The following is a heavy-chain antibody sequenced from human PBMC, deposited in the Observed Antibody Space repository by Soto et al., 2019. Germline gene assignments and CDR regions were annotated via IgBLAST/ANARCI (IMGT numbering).Heavy chain of an antibody. D-gene: IGHD2-2*01. J-gene: IGHJ4*02. CDR1: GGSISSYY. Sequence: PSEPLSVTWTVSGGSISSYYWSWIRQPPGKGLEWIGYIYYSGSTNYNPSLKSRVTISVDTSKNQFSLKLRPVTAAVTAVYYCGRGEERAAMPSGYWGQGPLVTV. V-gene: IGHV4-59*12. CDR3: GRGEERAAMPSGY. CDR2: IYYSGST.